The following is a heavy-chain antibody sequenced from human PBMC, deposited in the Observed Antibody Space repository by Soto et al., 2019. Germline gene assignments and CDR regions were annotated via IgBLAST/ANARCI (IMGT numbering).Heavy chain of an antibody. J-gene: IGHJ6*02. V-gene: IGHV1-69*12. CDR1: GGTFKTYA. CDR2: IIPVFGSA. D-gene: IGHD3-10*01. Sequence: QGQLVQSGAEVKKPGSSVKVSCKASGGTFKTYAFTWVRQAPGQGLEWMGGIIPVFGSATSAQRFQGRVTITAEESTKTLSMGLSSLSSEDTAVYYCARIMTGVYGSGTTSSRFSYGMDVWGQGTAVTVSS. CDR3: ARIMTGVYGSGTTSSRFSYGMDV.